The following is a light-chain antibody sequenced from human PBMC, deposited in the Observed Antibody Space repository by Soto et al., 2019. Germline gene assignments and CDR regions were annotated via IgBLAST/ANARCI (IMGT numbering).Light chain of an antibody. J-gene: IGKJ1*01. Sequence: DIQMTQSPSSLSESVGDSVTITCRASKSISSYLNWYQQKPGKATKLLIYAASSLQSGVPSRFSGSGSGTDFTLTISRLQPEGFATYYCRHSYRTPLMFGQGSKVEIK. V-gene: IGKV1-39*01. CDR1: KSISSY. CDR3: RHSYRTPLM. CDR2: AAS.